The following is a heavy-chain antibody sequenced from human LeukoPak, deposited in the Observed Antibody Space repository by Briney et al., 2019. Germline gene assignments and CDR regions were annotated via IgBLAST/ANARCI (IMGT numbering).Heavy chain of an antibody. CDR1: GFIFSSYA. CDR2: ISGSGTYT. Sequence: GGSLRLSCAASGFIFSSYAMSWVRQAPGKGLEWVSGISGSGTYTYDADSVKGRFSISRDNSKNTLYLQMNDLRADDTAVYYCARDISVRDAAWWFNPWGQGTLVTVSS. J-gene: IGHJ5*02. V-gene: IGHV3-23*01. D-gene: IGHD5-24*01. CDR3: ARDISVRDAAWWFNP.